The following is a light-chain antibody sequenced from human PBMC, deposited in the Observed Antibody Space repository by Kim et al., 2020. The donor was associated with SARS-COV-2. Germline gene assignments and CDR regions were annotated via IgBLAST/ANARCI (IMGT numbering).Light chain of an antibody. CDR1: QSINTY. Sequence: ASVGDRVTITCRASQSINTYLNWYQQKPGKAPKVLIYGASSLQSGVPSRFSGSGSGTDFSLTISSLQPEDFATYYCQQSYSTPRTFGQGTKVDIK. CDR2: GAS. V-gene: IGKV1-39*01. J-gene: IGKJ1*01. CDR3: QQSYSTPRT.